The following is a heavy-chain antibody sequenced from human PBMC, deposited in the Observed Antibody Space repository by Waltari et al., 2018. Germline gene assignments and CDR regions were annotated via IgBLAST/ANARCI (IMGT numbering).Heavy chain of an antibody. CDR2: IYPRDHDT. CDR3: ARRSSWLGNWFDP. J-gene: IGHJ5*02. CDR1: GYSFTSYW. V-gene: IGHV5-51*03. D-gene: IGHD6-13*01. Sequence: EVQLVQSGAEVKKPGESLKISCKGSGYSFTSYWIGWVRQMPGKGLEWMGIIYPRDHDTRYSPSFQGNVTISADKSISTAYLQWSSLKASDTAMYYCARRSSWLGNWFDPWGQGTLVTVSS.